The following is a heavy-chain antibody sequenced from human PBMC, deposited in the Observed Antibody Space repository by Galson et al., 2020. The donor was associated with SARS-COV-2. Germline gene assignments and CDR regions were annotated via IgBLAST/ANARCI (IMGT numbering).Heavy chain of an antibody. J-gene: IGHJ6*02. D-gene: IGHD6-19*01. CDR3: ARDPDSSGWYRYYGMDV. CDR2: ISSSGRTI. CDR1: GFTFSDYY. Sequence: GGSLRLSCAASGFTFSDYYMSWIRQAPGKGLEWVSYISSSGRTIYYADSVKGRFTISRDNAKNSLYLQMNSLRAEDTAVYYCARDPDSSGWYRYYGMDVWGQGTTVTVSS. V-gene: IGHV3-11*01.